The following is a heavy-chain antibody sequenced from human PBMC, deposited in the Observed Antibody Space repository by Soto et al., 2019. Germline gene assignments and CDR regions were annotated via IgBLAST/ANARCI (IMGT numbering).Heavy chain of an antibody. CDR3: ARGLPGGRIAAAAHGY. CDR2: IIPIFGTA. V-gene: IGHV1-69*01. CDR1: GGTFSSYA. D-gene: IGHD6-13*01. Sequence: QVQLVQSGAEVKKPGSSVXVXXKASGGTFSSYAISWVRQAPGQGLEWMGGIIPIFGTANYAQKFQGRVTXTADESXXXXXXXLSSLRSEDTAVYYCARGLPGGRIAAAAHGYWGQGTLVTVSS. J-gene: IGHJ4*02.